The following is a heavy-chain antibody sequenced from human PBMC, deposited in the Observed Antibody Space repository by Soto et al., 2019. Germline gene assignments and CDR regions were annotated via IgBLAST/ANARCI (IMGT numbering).Heavy chain of an antibody. CDR1: GGSFSGYY. D-gene: IGHD2-2*01. CDR3: ARGVSYCSSTSCYVAVGYYYYYMDV. CDR2: INHSGST. J-gene: IGHJ6*03. Sequence: QVQLQQWGAGLLKPSETLSLTCAVYGGSFSGYYWSWIRQPPGKGLEWIGEINHSGSTNYNPSLKSRVTISVDTSKNQFSLKLSSVTAADTAVYYCARGVSYCSSTSCYVAVGYYYYYMDVWGKGTTVTVSS. V-gene: IGHV4-34*01.